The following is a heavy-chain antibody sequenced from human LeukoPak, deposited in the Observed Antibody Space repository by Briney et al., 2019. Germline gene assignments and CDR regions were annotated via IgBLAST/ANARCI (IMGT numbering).Heavy chain of an antibody. CDR3: AHLQGTAMVTAAYYYYGMDV. CDR1: GGTFSSYA. V-gene: IGHV1-69*13. J-gene: IGHJ6*02. Sequence: SVKVSCKASGGTFSSYAISWVRQAPGQGLEWMGGIIPIFGTANYAQKFQGRVTITADESTSTAYMELSSLRSEDTAVYYCAHLQGTAMVTAAYYYYGMDVWGQGTTVTVSS. D-gene: IGHD5-18*01. CDR2: IIPIFGTA.